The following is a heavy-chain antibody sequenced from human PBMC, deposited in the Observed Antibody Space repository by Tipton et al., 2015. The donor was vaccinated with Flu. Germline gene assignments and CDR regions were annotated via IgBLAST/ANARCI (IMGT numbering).Heavy chain of an antibody. CDR3: ARGGYYDYVGGSYRLYNGFAP. CDR2: IYPGDSDT. V-gene: IGHV5-51*01. CDR1: GYSFTSYW. D-gene: IGHD3-16*02. J-gene: IGHJ5*02. Sequence: QLVQSGAEVKKPGESLKISCKGSGYSFTSYWIGWVRQMPGKGLEWMGIIYPGDSDTRYSPSFQGQVTISADKSISTAYLQWSSLKAADPAVYYCARGGYYDYVGGSYRLYNGFAPGGRGPLVPVSS.